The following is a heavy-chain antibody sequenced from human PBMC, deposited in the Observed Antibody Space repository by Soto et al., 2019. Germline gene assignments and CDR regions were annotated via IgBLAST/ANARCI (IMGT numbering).Heavy chain of an antibody. V-gene: IGHV3-7*03. CDR2: IKEDGSEK. CDR3: ARDRGGSYFVDY. Sequence: EVQLVESGRGLVQPGGSLRLSCAASGFRFSYYWMSWVRQAPGKGLEWVANIKEDGSEKYYVASVKGRFTISRDNANNLLYLQMNSLRAEDTALYYCARDRGGSYFVDYWGQGTRATVSS. J-gene: IGHJ4*02. D-gene: IGHD1-26*01. CDR1: GFRFSYYW.